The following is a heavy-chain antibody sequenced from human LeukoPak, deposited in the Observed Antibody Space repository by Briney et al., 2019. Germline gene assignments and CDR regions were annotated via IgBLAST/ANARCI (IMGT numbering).Heavy chain of an antibody. J-gene: IGHJ4*02. Sequence: GGSLRLSCAASGFTFSGSAMHWVRQASGKGLEWVGRIRSKANSYATAYAASVKGRFTISRDDSKNTAYLQMNSLKTEDTAVYYCSSRYCSGGRCYFYWGQGTLVTVSS. CDR2: IRSKANSYAT. D-gene: IGHD2-15*01. CDR1: GFTFSGSA. V-gene: IGHV3-73*01. CDR3: SSRYCSGGRCYFY.